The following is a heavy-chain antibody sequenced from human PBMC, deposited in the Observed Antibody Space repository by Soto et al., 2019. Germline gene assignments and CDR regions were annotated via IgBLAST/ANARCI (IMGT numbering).Heavy chain of an antibody. Sequence: QVQLVQSGAEVKKPGASVKVSCKASGYTFTGYYMHWVRQAPRQGLEWMGWSNPNSGGTTYAQKFQGWVTMTRETYNRPAYVELSRLTCDETAVYYCAGGSRVEAAENAHFHSGFDPWGQGTLVTVSS. CDR3: AGGSRVEAAENAHFHSGFDP. D-gene: IGHD6-25*01. CDR1: GYTFTGYY. J-gene: IGHJ5*02. CDR2: SNPNSGGT. V-gene: IGHV1-2*04.